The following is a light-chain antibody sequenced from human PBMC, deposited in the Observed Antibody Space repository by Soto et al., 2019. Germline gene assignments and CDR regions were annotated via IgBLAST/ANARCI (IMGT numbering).Light chain of an antibody. CDR3: QQYGSSPRT. Sequence: EIVLTQSPGTLSLSPGERATLSCRASQSVSNNYLAWYQQKPGQPPRLLIYGAFNRAAGIPARFSGSGSGTDFTLTISRLEPEDFAVYYCQQYGSSPRTFGQGTKVDIK. J-gene: IGKJ1*01. CDR2: GAF. V-gene: IGKV3-20*01. CDR1: QSVSNNY.